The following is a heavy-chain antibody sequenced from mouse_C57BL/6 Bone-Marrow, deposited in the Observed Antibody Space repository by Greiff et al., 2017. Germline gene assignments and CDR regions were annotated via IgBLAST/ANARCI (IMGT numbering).Heavy chain of an antibody. CDR2: IYPGDGDT. CDR3: ARGQAYYYGSSYTWFAY. D-gene: IGHD1-1*01. Sequence: QVQLKESGAELVKPGASVKISCKASGYAFSSYWMNWVKQRPGKGLEWIGQIYPGDGDTNYNGKFKGKATLTADKSSSTAYMQLSSLTSEDSAVYFCARGQAYYYGSSYTWFAYWGQGTLVTVSA. V-gene: IGHV1-80*01. CDR1: GYAFSSYW. J-gene: IGHJ3*01.